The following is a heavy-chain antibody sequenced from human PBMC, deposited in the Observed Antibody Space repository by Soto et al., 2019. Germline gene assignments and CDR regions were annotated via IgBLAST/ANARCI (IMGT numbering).Heavy chain of an antibody. D-gene: IGHD5-18*01. Sequence: PGESLKISCKGSGYSFTSYWIGWVRQMPGKGLEWMGIIYPGDSDTRYSPSFQGQVTISADKSISTAYLQWSSLKASDTAMYYCARHADGYSYGSPPYYYYYYMDVWGKGTTVTVSS. V-gene: IGHV5-51*01. CDR2: IYPGDSDT. J-gene: IGHJ6*03. CDR1: GYSFTSYW. CDR3: ARHADGYSYGSPPYYYYYYMDV.